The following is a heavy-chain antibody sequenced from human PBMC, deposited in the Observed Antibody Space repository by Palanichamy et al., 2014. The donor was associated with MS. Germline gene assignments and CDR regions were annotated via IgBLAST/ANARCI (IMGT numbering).Heavy chain of an antibody. J-gene: IGHJ6*02. CDR2: ISSSSGYI. CDR1: GFNFSSYT. D-gene: IGHD3-10*01. Sequence: RLSCAASGFNFSSYTMNWVRQAPGKGLEWVSCISSSSGYIYYADSVKGRFTISRDNARNSLYLQMNSLRVEDTAVYYCARYEFYYYGMDVWGQGTTVTVSS. CDR3: ARYEFYYYGMDV. V-gene: IGHV3-21*01.